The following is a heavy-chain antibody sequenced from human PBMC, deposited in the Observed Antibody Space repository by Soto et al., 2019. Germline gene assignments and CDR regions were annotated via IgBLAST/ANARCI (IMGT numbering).Heavy chain of an antibody. J-gene: IGHJ6*02. CDR2: IYYSGNT. V-gene: IGHV4-31*03. CDR1: GASINGGGYY. D-gene: IGHD4-17*01. Sequence: QVQLQESGPGLVKPSQTLSLTCTVSGASINGGGYYWSWIRKHPGKGLEWIGSIYYSGNTYYRQSLKSRVTISADTSKNHFSLRLTSVTAADTAVYYCARDPSYGDYSYYGMDVWGQGTTVTVSS. CDR3: ARDPSYGDYSYYGMDV.